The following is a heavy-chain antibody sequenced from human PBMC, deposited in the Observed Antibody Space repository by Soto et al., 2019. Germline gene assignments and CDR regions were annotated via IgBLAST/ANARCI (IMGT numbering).Heavy chain of an antibody. CDR2: IDDSGGT. J-gene: IGHJ3*02. CDR3: ARAGFSGPYDAFDI. CDR1: GGSLSGYW. D-gene: IGHD1-26*01. Sequence: SETLSLTCAVFGGSLSGYWWSWIRQPPGKGLEWIGEIDDSGGTNYNPSLKSRVTISEDTSKNQFSLKLTSVIAADTAVYFCARAGFSGPYDAFDIWGQGTMVTVSS. V-gene: IGHV4-34*01.